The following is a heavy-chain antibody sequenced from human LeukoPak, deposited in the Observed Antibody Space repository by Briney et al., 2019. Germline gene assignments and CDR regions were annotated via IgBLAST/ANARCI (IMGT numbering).Heavy chain of an antibody. Sequence: PGGSLRLSCVAAGFTFSNFAMSWVRQAPGKGLEWVAAINGNGRNTSYADSVKGRFTISRDNSKNTLYLQMNSLRAEHTAFFYFAQAWTGKNYFDYWGQGALVTVSS. V-gene: IGHV3-23*01. CDR2: INGNGRNT. CDR1: GFTFSNFA. CDR3: AQAWTGKNYFDY. J-gene: IGHJ4*02. D-gene: IGHD3/OR15-3a*01.